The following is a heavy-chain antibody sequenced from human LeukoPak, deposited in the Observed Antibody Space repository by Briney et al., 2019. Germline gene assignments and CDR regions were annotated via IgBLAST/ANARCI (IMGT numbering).Heavy chain of an antibody. CDR3: ARRRNDAFDI. Sequence: GGSLRLSCAASGFTFSRYTMHWVRQAPGKGLEWLAAISSDGSNKYYADSVKGRFTISRDNSKNTLYLQMNTLRAEDTAVYYCARRRNDAFDIWGQGTMVTVSS. V-gene: IGHV3-30*04. J-gene: IGHJ3*02. CDR2: ISSDGSNK. D-gene: IGHD1-14*01. CDR1: GFTFSRYT.